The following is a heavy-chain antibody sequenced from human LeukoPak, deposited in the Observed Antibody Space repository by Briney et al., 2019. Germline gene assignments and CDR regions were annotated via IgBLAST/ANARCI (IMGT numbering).Heavy chain of an antibody. CDR2: INPNSGNA. J-gene: IGHJ6*03. CDR3: ARALAWGGSSYSYYYMDV. Sequence: ASVKVSCKASGYTFSDYDINWVRQATGQGLEWMGWINPNSGNAGYAQKFQGRVTMTRNTSISTAYMELSSLRSEGTAVYYCARALAWGGSSYSYYYMDVSDKGTTVTVSS. V-gene: IGHV1-8*01. CDR1: GYTFSDYD. D-gene: IGHD1-26*01.